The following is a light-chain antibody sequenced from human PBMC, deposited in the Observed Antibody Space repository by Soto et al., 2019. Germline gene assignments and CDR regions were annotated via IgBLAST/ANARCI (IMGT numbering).Light chain of an antibody. J-gene: IGLJ1*01. V-gene: IGLV7-46*01. Sequence: QAVVTQEPSLTVSPGGTVTLTCGSSTGAVTSGHYPYWFQQKPGQAPRTLIYDTSNKHSWTPARFSGSLLGGKAALTLSGAQPEDEAEYYCLISYSGPYVFRTGTKVTVL. CDR2: DTS. CDR1: TGAVTSGHY. CDR3: LISYSGPYV.